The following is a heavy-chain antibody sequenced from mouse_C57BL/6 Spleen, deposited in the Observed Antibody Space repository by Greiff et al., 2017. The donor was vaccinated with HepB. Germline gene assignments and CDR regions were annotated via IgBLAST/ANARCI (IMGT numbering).Heavy chain of an antibody. Sequence: QVQLQQSGPELVKPGASVKISCKASGYAFSSSWMNWVKQRPGKGLEWIGRIYPGDGDTNYNGKFKGKATLTADKSSSTAYMQLSSLTSEDSAVYFCAGDYYGAWFDYWGQGTLVTVSA. J-gene: IGHJ3*01. CDR1: GYAFSSSW. CDR3: AGDYYGAWFDY. V-gene: IGHV1-82*01. D-gene: IGHD1-1*01. CDR2: IYPGDGDT.